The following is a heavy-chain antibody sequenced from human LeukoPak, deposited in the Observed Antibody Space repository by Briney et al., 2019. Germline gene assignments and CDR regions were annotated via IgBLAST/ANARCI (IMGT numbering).Heavy chain of an antibody. D-gene: IGHD3-10*01. J-gene: IGHJ4*02. V-gene: IGHV4-59*01. CDR3: ARGDFYGYGSIDY. Sequence: SETLSLTCTVSGGSISSYYWSWIRQPPGRWLEWVGYIYYSGSTNYSPSLKSRVTISVDMSKTKFSLKLSSVTAADTAVYYCARGDFYGYGSIDYWGQGTLVTVSS. CDR2: IYYSGST. CDR1: GGSISSYY.